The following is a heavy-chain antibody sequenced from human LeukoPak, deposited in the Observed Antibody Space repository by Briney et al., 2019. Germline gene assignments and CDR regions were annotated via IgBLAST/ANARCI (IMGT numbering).Heavy chain of an antibody. CDR3: ARAPGARYSSNNWFDP. D-gene: IGHD6-19*01. V-gene: IGHV1-8*01. J-gene: IGHJ5*02. CDR2: MNPNSGNT. Sequence: ASVKVSCKASGYTFTSYDINWARQATGQGLEWMGWMNPNSGNTGYAQKFQGRVTMTRNTSISTAYMELSNLRSEDTAVYYCARAPGARYSSNNWFDPWGQGTLVTVSS. CDR1: GYTFTSYD.